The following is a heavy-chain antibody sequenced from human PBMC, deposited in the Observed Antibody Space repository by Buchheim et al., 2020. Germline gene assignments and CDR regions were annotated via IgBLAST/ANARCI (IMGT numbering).Heavy chain of an antibody. J-gene: IGHJ4*02. CDR3: AQFGMDMSAGGY. V-gene: IGHV3-23*01. D-gene: IGHD1-14*01. CDR2: ITGRADVT. CDR1: GFSFSRHV. Sequence: EMQLSESGGGLVQPGGSLRVSCAASGFSFSRHVMSWVRQAPGKGLEWVSIITGRADVTYYADSVKGRFTTSRDNSKNMLYLQMNSLRAEDTAVYYCAQFGMDMSAGGYWGQGTL.